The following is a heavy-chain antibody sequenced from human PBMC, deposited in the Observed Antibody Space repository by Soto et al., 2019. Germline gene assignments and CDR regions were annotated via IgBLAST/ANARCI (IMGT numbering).Heavy chain of an antibody. CDR2: IYYRGST. CDR3: ARRPPPNYGMDV. J-gene: IGHJ6*02. Sequence: QVQLHESGPGLLKPSETLSLTCTVSGDSINSHYWNWIRQPPGKGLEWIGYIYYRGSTNYNPSLNSRVAISVDKSKNQFSLRLSSVAAADTAVYYCARRPPPNYGMDVWGQGTTVTVSS. CDR1: GDSINSHY. V-gene: IGHV4-59*08.